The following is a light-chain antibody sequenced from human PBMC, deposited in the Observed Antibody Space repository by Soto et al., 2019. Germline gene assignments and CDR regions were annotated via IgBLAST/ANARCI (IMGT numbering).Light chain of an antibody. CDR1: SSDVGSYNL. CDR3: CSYAGSSTFHVV. J-gene: IGLJ2*01. CDR2: EGS. Sequence: QSALTQPASVSGSPGQSITLSCTGTSSDVGSYNLVSWYQQHPGKAPKLMIYEGSKRPSGVSNRFSGSKSGNTASLTLSGLQAEDEADYYCCSYAGSSTFHVVFGGGTKVTVL. V-gene: IGLV2-23*03.